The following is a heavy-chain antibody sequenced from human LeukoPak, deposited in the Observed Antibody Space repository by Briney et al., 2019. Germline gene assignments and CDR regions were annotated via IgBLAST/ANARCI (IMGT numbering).Heavy chain of an antibody. D-gene: IGHD6-19*01. CDR2: ISWNSDKI. CDR3: ARGTYGSGWTLALFDY. Sequence: GRSLRLSCAASGFTFDDYAMHWVRQAPGKGLEGVSGISWNSDKIGYADSVKGRFTISRDNAKNSLYLQMNSLRAEDTAVYYCARGTYGSGWTLALFDYWGQGTLVTVSS. V-gene: IGHV3-9*01. CDR1: GFTFDDYA. J-gene: IGHJ4*02.